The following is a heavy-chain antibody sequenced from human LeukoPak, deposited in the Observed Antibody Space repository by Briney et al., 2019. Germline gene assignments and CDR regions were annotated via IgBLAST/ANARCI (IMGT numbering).Heavy chain of an antibody. V-gene: IGHV1-18*01. J-gene: IGHJ4*02. CDR3: ARSGRGTYYYFDL. CDR1: TYTFTRYG. Sequence: ASVKVSCKASTYTFTRYGISWVRQAPGQGLGWMGWISGYNSNTNYAQKFLGRVSMTADTATSTAYMELRSLTSDDTAMYYCARSGRGTYYYFDLWGQGTLVTVSS. D-gene: IGHD5-12*01. CDR2: ISGYNSNT.